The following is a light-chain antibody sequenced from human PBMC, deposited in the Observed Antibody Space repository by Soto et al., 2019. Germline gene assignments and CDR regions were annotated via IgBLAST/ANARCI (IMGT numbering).Light chain of an antibody. CDR3: QQYNSYWT. J-gene: IGKJ1*01. V-gene: IGKV1-5*01. CDR1: QSGSSS. CDR2: DAS. Sequence: DIQMTQSPSTLSASAGGRVRITCRASQSGSSSLDWYQQEPGKAPKLLIYDASSLESGVPSRFSGSGSGTVFTLTISSLQPDDFATYYCQQYNSYWTFGQGTKVDIK.